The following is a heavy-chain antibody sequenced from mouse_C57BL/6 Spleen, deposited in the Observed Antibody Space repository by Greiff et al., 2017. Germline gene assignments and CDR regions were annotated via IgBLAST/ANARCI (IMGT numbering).Heavy chain of an antibody. J-gene: IGHJ1*03. Sequence: QVQLKQPGAELVRPGSSVKLSCKASGYTFTSYWMHWVKQRPIQGLEWIGNIDPSDSETHYNQTFKDKATLTVDKSSSTAYMQLSSLTSEDSAVYYGARSGWSHPYWYCDVWGTGTTVTVSS. D-gene: IGHD1-1*02. CDR2: IDPSDSET. CDR3: ARSGWSHPYWYCDV. CDR1: GYTFTSYW. V-gene: IGHV1-52*01.